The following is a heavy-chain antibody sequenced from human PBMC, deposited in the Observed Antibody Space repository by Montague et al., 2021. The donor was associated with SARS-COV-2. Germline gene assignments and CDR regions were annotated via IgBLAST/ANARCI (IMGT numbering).Heavy chain of an antibody. Sequence: SETLSLTCTVSGGSVSSGNYYWSWIRQPPGKGLEWIGYIYYSGSTYYNPSLKSRVTISVDTSKNQFSLRLTSVTAADTAVYYCARRGSWGLYWYFDLWAVAPWSLSPQ. J-gene: IGHJ2*01. CDR2: IYYSGST. V-gene: IGHV4-61*01. CDR1: GGSVSSGNYY. CDR3: ARRGSWGLYWYFDL. D-gene: IGHD1-26*01.